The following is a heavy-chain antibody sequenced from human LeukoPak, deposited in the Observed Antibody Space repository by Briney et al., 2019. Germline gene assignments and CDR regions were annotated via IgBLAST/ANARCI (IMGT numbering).Heavy chain of an antibody. Sequence: GGSLRLSCVASGFTFSTYWMHWVRQAPGEGLVWVSRISGDGSITNYADSVKGRFTISRDNAKNTLYLQMNSLRAEDTAIYYCTRAISVNWGQGTLVTVSS. CDR2: ISGDGSIT. V-gene: IGHV3-74*01. J-gene: IGHJ4*02. CDR1: GFTFSTYW. CDR3: TRAISVN. D-gene: IGHD3-9*01.